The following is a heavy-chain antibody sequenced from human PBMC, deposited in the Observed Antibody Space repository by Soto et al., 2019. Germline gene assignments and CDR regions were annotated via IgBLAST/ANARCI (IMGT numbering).Heavy chain of an antibody. Sequence: GGSLILSCAASGFTFSDYAMTWVRQAPGKGLEWVSGISGSGGSTNSADSVKGRFTISRDNSKNTLYLQMNSLRAEDTAIYYCAKTTGPKRTFDIWGQGTMVTVSS. CDR1: GFTFSDYA. D-gene: IGHD1-1*01. CDR2: ISGSGGST. CDR3: AKTTGPKRTFDI. J-gene: IGHJ3*02. V-gene: IGHV3-23*01.